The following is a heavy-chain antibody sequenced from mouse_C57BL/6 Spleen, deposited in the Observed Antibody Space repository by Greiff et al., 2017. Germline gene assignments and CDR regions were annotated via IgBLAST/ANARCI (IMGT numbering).Heavy chain of an antibody. CDR2: IYPGDGDT. Sequence: QVQLQQSGPELVKPGASVKISCKASGYAFSSSWMNWVKQRPGKGLEWIGRIYPGDGDTNYNGKFKGKATLTADKSSSTAYMQLSSLTSEDSAVYFCARNNWDVRYFDGWGTGTTVTVSS. D-gene: IGHD4-1*01. CDR3: ARNNWDVRYFDG. V-gene: IGHV1-82*01. CDR1: GYAFSSSW. J-gene: IGHJ1*03.